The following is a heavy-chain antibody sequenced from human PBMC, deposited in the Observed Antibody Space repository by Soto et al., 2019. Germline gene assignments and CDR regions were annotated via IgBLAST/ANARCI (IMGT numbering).Heavy chain of an antibody. CDR3: ARAPHYCGGGACYSGDAFDF. CDR2: ISNDGSKK. CDR1: GFTFTAYA. J-gene: IGHJ3*01. V-gene: IGHV3-30-3*01. D-gene: IGHD2-15*01. Sequence: GGSLRLSCAASGFTFTAYAMNWVRQTPGKGLEWVAGISNDGSKKYYPDSVKGRFTISRDNSKNTLYLQLNSLTPEDTAVYFCARAPHYCGGGACYSGDAFDFWGQGTMVTVSS.